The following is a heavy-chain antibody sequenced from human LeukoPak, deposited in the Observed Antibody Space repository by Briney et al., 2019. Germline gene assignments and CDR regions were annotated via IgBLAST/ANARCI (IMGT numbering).Heavy chain of an antibody. CDR3: ATHPSTISYRGAFDI. V-gene: IGHV4-59*01. Sequence: SETLSLTCTVSGGSISSYYWSWLRQPPGKGLEWIGYIYYSGSTNYNPSLKSRVTISVDTSKNQFSLKLSSVTAADTAVYYCATHPSTISYRGAFDIWGQGTMVTVSS. D-gene: IGHD3-3*01. CDR1: GGSISSYY. CDR2: IYYSGST. J-gene: IGHJ3*02.